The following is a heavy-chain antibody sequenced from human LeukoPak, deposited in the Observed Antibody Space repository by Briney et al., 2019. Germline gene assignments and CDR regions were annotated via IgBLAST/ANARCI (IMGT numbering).Heavy chain of an antibody. CDR1: GFTVSSNY. CDR3: ARGRIAAAGTLIGYYFDF. Sequence: GGSLRLSYAASGFTVSSNYMSWVRQAPGKGLEWVAVISYDGSNKYYADSVKGRFTISRDNSKNTLYLKMSSLRAEDTAVFYCARGRIAAAGTLIGYYFDFWGQGTLVTVSS. CDR2: ISYDGSNK. V-gene: IGHV3-30*15. J-gene: IGHJ4*02. D-gene: IGHD6-13*01.